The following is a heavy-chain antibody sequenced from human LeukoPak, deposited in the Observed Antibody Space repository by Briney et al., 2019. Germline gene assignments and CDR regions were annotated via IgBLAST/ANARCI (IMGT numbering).Heavy chain of an antibody. V-gene: IGHV3-30*03. CDR3: AREDQPRGTFDY. CDR2: ISYDGSNN. D-gene: IGHD2-15*01. J-gene: IGHJ4*02. Sequence: GGSLGLSCAASGFTFSSYGMHWVRQAPGKGLEWVAVISYDGSNNYYADSVKGRFTISRDNSKNTLYLQMNSLRAEDTALYYCAREDQPRGTFDYWGQGILVTVSS. CDR1: GFTFSSYG.